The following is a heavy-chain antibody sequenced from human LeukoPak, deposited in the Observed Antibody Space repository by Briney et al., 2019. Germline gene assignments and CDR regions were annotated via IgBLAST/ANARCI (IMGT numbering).Heavy chain of an antibody. CDR2: MNPNSGDT. J-gene: IGHJ4*02. D-gene: IGHD3-22*01. V-gene: IGHV1-8*01. CDR1: GYTFTNYE. Sequence: ASVKVSCKASGYTFTNYEINWVRQATGQGLEWMGWMNPNSGDTAYAQKFQGRITMTRSTSISTAYMGLSSLRSEDTAVYYCARGLGTYDSSDLTWPMISFWGQGTLVTVSS. CDR3: ARGLGTYDSSDLTWPMISF.